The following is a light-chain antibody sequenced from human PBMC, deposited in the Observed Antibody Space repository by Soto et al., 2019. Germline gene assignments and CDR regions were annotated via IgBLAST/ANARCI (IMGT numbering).Light chain of an antibody. CDR3: SSYAGSSTHVV. J-gene: IGLJ2*01. V-gene: IGLV2-23*01. Sequence: QSALTQPDSVSGYPGQSITISCTGISSDVGSYNLVSWYQQHPGKAPKVMIYEGTKRPSGVSNRFSGSRPGNTASLTISGLQADDEAQYYCSSYAGSSTHVVFGGGTKLTVL. CDR1: SSDVGSYNL. CDR2: EGT.